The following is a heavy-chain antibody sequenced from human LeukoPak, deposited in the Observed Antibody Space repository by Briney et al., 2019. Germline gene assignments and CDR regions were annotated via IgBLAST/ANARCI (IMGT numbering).Heavy chain of an antibody. CDR1: GGSISSGGYY. CDR2: IYYSGST. V-gene: IGHV4-31*03. Sequence: SQILSLTCTVSGGSISSGGYYWSWIRQHPGKGLEWIGYIYYSGSTYYNPSLKSRVTISVDTSKNQFSLKLSSVTAADTAVYYCARDGYSYGTFDYWGQGTLVTVSS. D-gene: IGHD5-18*01. CDR3: ARDGYSYGTFDY. J-gene: IGHJ4*02.